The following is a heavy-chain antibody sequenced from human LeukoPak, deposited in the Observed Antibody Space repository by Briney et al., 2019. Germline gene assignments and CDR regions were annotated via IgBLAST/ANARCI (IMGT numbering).Heavy chain of an antibody. V-gene: IGHV5-51*01. D-gene: IGHD2-15*01. CDR2: IYPGDSDI. CDR3: ARQEYCSGGSCYTWFDP. CDR1: GYSFTSYW. J-gene: IGHJ5*02. Sequence: GESLKISCKGSGYSFTSYWIGWVRHMPGKGLEWMGMIYPGDSDIGYSPSFQGQVTISADKSISTAYLQWSSLKASDTAMYYCARQEYCSGGSCYTWFDPWGQGTLVTVSS.